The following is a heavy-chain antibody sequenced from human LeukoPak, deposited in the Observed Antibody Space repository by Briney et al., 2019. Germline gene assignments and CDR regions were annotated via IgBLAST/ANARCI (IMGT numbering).Heavy chain of an antibody. J-gene: IGHJ4*02. D-gene: IGHD5-24*01. CDR1: GGSFSGYY. Sequence: TSETLSLTCAVYGGSFSGYYWSWIRQPAGKGLEWIGEINHSGSTNYNPSLKSRVTISVDTSKNQFSLKLSSVTAADTAVYYCASGRPDGYNPFDYWGQGTLVTVSS. V-gene: IGHV4-34*01. CDR2: INHSGST. CDR3: ASGRPDGYNPFDY.